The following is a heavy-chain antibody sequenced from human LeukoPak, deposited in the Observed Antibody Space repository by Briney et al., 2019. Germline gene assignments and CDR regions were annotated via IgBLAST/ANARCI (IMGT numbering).Heavy chain of an antibody. J-gene: IGHJ4*02. D-gene: IGHD2-2*01. CDR2: MNPNSANT. CDR1: GYTFTNYD. V-gene: IGHV1-8*01. CDR3: ARVNCSSTSCRSKFLDY. Sequence: GASVKDSCKASGYTFTNYDINWVRQATGQGLEWMGWMNPNSANTGYAQKFQGRVSMTRNTSISTAYMELSSLRSEDTAVYYCARVNCSSTSCRSKFLDYWGQGTLVTVSS.